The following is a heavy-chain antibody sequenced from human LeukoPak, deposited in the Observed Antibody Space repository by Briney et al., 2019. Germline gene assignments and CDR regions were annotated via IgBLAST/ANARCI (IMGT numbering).Heavy chain of an antibody. CDR1: GGTFSSYT. CDR3: ARETDFWSGHYYFDY. Sequence: SVKVSCKASGGTFSSYTISWVRQAPGQGLEWMGRIIPILGIANYAQKFQGRVTITADKSTSTAYKELSSLRSEDTAVYYCARETDFWSGHYYFDYWGQGTLVTVSS. J-gene: IGHJ4*02. V-gene: IGHV1-69*04. CDR2: IIPILGIA. D-gene: IGHD3-3*01.